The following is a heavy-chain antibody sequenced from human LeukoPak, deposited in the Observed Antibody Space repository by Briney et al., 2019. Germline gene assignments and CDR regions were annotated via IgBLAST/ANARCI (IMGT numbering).Heavy chain of an antibody. J-gene: IGHJ3*01. V-gene: IGHV3-72*01. CDR1: GFSFTDYI. D-gene: IGHD2-21*01. Sequence: GGSLRLSCAASGFSFTDYILDWVRQAPGKGLEWIGRIRRERNGYTTEFAASVKGRFTISRDDSEKSMYLHMNNVKTEDTADYFCSREGAQGDQSAFDVWGQGTMVTVSS. CDR2: IRRERNGYTT. CDR3: SREGAQGDQSAFDV.